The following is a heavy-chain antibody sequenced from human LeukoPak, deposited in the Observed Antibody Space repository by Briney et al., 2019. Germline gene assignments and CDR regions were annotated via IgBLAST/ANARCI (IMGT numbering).Heavy chain of an antibody. CDR1: GFTFSSYA. Sequence: GGSLRLSCAASGFTFSSYAMHWVRQAPGKGLEWVAVISYDGSNKYYADSVKGRFTISRDNSKNTLYLQMNSLKTEDTAVYYCTTDLYNDFWSGYRYTTFDYWGQGILVTVSS. CDR3: TTDLYNDFWSGYRYTTFDY. CDR2: ISYDGSNK. J-gene: IGHJ4*02. V-gene: IGHV3-30-3*01. D-gene: IGHD3-3*01.